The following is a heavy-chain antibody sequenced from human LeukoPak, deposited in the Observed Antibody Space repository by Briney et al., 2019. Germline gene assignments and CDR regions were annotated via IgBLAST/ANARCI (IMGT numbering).Heavy chain of an antibody. CDR1: GGSISSSTYY. CDR3: ARDRDSAMAPDY. Sequence: PSETLPLTCAVSGGSISSSTYYWGWFRQPPGKGLEWIGSIYYSGSPYYSPSFKSRVTISVDTSKNQFSLKLTSVTAADTAVYYRARDRDSAMAPDYWGQGTLVTVSS. CDR2: IYYSGSP. V-gene: IGHV4-39*07. J-gene: IGHJ4*02. D-gene: IGHD5-18*01.